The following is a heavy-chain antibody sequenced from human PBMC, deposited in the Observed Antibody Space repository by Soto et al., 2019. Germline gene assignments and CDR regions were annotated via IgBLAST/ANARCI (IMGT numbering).Heavy chain of an antibody. Sequence: GGSLRLSCAASGFTFSDYAMSWVRQAPGKGLEWVSVISGSGDSTYYADSVKGRFTISRDNSKNTLYLQMNSLRVEDTAVYYCAKEKLARWFDYWGQGTLVTVSS. CDR2: ISGSGDST. D-gene: IGHD3-10*01. V-gene: IGHV3-23*01. CDR1: GFTFSDYA. CDR3: AKEKLARWFDY. J-gene: IGHJ5*01.